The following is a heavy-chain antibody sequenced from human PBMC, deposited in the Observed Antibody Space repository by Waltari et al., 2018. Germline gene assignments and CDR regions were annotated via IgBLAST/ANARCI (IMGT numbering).Heavy chain of an antibody. CDR1: GDTFTGYY. J-gene: IGHJ4*02. CDR2: INPNSGGT. CDR3: ARDRTYYDFWSGYPGDY. D-gene: IGHD3-3*01. V-gene: IGHV1-2*02. Sequence: QVQLVQSGAEVKKPGASVKVSCKASGDTFTGYYMHWVRQAPGQGLEWMGWINPNSGGTNYAQKFQGRVTMTRDTSISTAYMELSRLRSDDTAVYYCARDRTYYDFWSGYPGDYWGQGTLVTVSS.